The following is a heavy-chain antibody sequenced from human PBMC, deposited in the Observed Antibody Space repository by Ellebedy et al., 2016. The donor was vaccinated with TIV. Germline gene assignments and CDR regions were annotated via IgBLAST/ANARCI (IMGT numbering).Heavy chain of an antibody. V-gene: IGHV1-8*01. J-gene: IGHJ6*03. CDR1: GYTFSSYD. CDR3: ARVARPIAAAGKLAYYYYYMDV. CDR2: MNPNSGNT. D-gene: IGHD6-13*01. Sequence: ASVKVSCKASGYTFSSYDVNWVRQATGLGLEWMGWMNPNSGNTGYAQKFQGRVTMTRDTSTSTAYMELSSLRSEDTAVYYCARVARPIAAAGKLAYYYYYMDVWGKGTTVTVS.